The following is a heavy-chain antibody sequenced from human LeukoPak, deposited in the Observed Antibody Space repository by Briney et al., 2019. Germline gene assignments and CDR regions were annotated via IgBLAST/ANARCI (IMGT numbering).Heavy chain of an antibody. CDR1: GGTISSHA. CDR3: ARDGGITMVRNWFDP. J-gene: IGHJ5*02. V-gene: IGHV1-2*02. CDR2: INPNSGGT. Sequence: ASVKVSCKASGGTISSHAINWVRQAPGQGLEWMGWINPNSGGTNYAQKFQGRVTMTRDTSISTAYMELSRLRSDDTAVYYCARDGGITMVRNWFDPWGQGTLVTVSS. D-gene: IGHD3-10*01.